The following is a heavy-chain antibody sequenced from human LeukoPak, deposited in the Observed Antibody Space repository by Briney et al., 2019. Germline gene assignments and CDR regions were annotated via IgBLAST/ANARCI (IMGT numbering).Heavy chain of an antibody. D-gene: IGHD4-23*01. CDR2: ISAYNGNT. V-gene: IGHV1-18*01. J-gene: IGHJ4*02. CDR3: ARVGYGGKEGRGYFDY. Sequence: ASVKVSCKASGYTFTSYGISWVRQAPGQGLEWMGWISAYNGNTNYAQKLQGRVTMNTDTSTSTAYMELRSLRSDDTAVYYCARVGYGGKEGRGYFDYWGQGTLVTVSS. CDR1: GYTFTSYG.